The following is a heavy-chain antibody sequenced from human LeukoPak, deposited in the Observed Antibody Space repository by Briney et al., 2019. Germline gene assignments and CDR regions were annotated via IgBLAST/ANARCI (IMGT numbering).Heavy chain of an antibody. CDR3: ARGGFDWLLFNYYYYMDV. D-gene: IGHD3-9*01. Sequence: GGSLRLSCAASGFTFSRYWMHWVRQVPGKGLVWVSRINSDGSSTSYADSVKGRFTISRDNAKNSLYLQMNSLRAEDTAVYYCARGGFDWLLFNYYYYMDVWGKGTTVTISS. V-gene: IGHV3-74*01. CDR2: INSDGSST. CDR1: GFTFSRYW. J-gene: IGHJ6*03.